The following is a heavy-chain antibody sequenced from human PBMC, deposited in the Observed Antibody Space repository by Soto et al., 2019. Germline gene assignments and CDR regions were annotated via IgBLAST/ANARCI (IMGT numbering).Heavy chain of an antibody. Sequence: QVQLVQSGAEEKKPGASVKVSCKASGYAFSSYAMHWVRQAPGQRLEWMGWINIGSGNTEYSQNFQDRITITRDTAARTVYMELSGLRSEDTAVYDCARDGGDCGYRLAYYYYIGMDVWGQGTTVTVSS. J-gene: IGHJ6*02. CDR1: GYAFSSYA. CDR2: INIGSGNT. D-gene: IGHD2-21*02. V-gene: IGHV1-3*05. CDR3: ARDGGDCGYRLAYYYYIGMDV.